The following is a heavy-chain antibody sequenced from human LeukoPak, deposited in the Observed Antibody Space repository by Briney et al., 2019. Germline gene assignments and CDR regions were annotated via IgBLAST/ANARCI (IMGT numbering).Heavy chain of an antibody. D-gene: IGHD3-3*01. J-gene: IGHJ6*02. Sequence: PGGTLRLSCVASRFTLSSYWMSWVRQAPGKGLEWGANICQAGSEKYYVDSVKGRFTISRDNAKNSLYLHMNSLRAGDTAVYDCERGLTIFGVVAPGGMDVWGQETTVTVSS. CDR3: ERGLTIFGVVAPGGMDV. CDR2: ICQAGSEK. V-gene: IGHV3-7*05. CDR1: RFTLSSYW.